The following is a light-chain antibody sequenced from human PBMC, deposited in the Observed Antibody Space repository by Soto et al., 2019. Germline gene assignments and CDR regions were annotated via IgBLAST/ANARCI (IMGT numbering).Light chain of an antibody. CDR2: RAS. V-gene: IGKV3-15*01. J-gene: IGKJ1*01. CDR1: QSVGSL. Sequence: EIVLTQSPSTLSVSPGEGATLSCRASQSVGSLLAWYQQKPGQAPRLLIYRASTRAAGLPDRFSGSGSETDFTLTISSLQSEDFAVYYCQQYNNWPITFGQGTKVDI. CDR3: QQYNNWPIT.